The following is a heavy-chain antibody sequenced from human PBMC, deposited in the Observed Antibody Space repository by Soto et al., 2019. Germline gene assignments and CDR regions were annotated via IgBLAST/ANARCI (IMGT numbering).Heavy chain of an antibody. CDR2: ISNSGDTI. V-gene: IGHV3-23*01. CDR1: GFTFSYYT. Sequence: EVQLLESGGGLVQPGGSLRLSCVASGFTFSYYTMSWVRQAPGKGLEWVSGISNSGDTIYYADSVKGRFTISRDNFKQPQYLQLNTLSADVTPLSYCAGSTPAPPHYAWYDMDVWGKGTTVTVSS. D-gene: IGHD2-2*01. CDR3: AGSTPAPPHYAWYDMDV. J-gene: IGHJ6*04.